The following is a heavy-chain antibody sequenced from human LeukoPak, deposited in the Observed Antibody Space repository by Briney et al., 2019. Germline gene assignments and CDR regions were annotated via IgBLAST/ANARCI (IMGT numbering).Heavy chain of an antibody. V-gene: IGHV3-23*01. J-gene: IGHJ4*02. D-gene: IGHD5-24*01. CDR1: GFTFSIYG. Sequence: GGSLRLSCAASGFTFSIYGMNWVRQAPGKGLEWVSGISPGADITYYVDSVKGRFTISRDNSKNTVYLQMNSLRAEDTAIYYCAKDCGWLHFRYWGQGTLVTVSS. CDR2: ISPGADIT. CDR3: AKDCGWLHFRY.